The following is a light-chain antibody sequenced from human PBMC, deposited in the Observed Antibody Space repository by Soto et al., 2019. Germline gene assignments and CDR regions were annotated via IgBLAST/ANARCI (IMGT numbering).Light chain of an antibody. Sequence: QSALTQPASVSGSPGQSITISCTGTSSDVGGYNYVSWYQQHPGKAPKLMIYDVSNRPSGVSNRFSGSKSGNTASLTISGLQAEDEAAYYCSSYTISSTQVFGGGTKVTVL. CDR2: DVS. J-gene: IGLJ3*02. CDR3: SSYTISSTQV. V-gene: IGLV2-14*01. CDR1: SSDVGGYNY.